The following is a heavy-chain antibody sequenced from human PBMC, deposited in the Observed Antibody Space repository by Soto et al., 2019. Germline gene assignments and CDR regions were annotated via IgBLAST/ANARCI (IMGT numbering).Heavy chain of an antibody. CDR3: ARRWGRSFDY. CDR1: GGSISSYY. CDR2: IYYSGST. J-gene: IGHJ4*02. V-gene: IGHV4-59*08. D-gene: IGHD2-15*01. Sequence: SETLALTSTASGGSISSYYWSWIRQPPGKGLEWIGYIYYSGSTNYNPSLKSRVTISVDTSKNQFSLKLSSVTAADTAVYYCARRWGRSFDYWGQGTLVTVSS.